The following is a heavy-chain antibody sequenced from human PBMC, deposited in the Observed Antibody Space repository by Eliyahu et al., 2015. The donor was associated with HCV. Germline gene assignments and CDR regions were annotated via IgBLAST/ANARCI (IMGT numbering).Heavy chain of an antibody. CDR1: GGSISSSSYY. J-gene: IGHJ5*02. Sequence: QLQLQESGPGLVKPSETLSLXCTVSGGSISSSSYYWGWIRQPPGKGLEWIGSIYYSGSTYYNPSLKSRVTISVDTSKNQFSLKLSSVTAADTAVYYCARQAYNWNPKGWFDPWGQGTLVTVSS. CDR3: ARQAYNWNPKGWFDP. CDR2: IYYSGST. D-gene: IGHD1-20*01. V-gene: IGHV4-39*01.